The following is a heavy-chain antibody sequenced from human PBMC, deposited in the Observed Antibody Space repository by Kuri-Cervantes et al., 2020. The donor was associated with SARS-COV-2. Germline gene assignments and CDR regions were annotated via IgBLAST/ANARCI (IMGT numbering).Heavy chain of an antibody. D-gene: IGHD3-16*01. CDR3: AREVGWFDP. Sequence: GESLKISCAASGFTFRTSTMHWVRQAPGKGLEWVSYISGSGSTIYYADSVKGRFTISRDNAKNSLYLQMNSLRAEDTAVYYCAREVGWFDPWGQGTLVTVSS. CDR1: GFTFRTST. CDR2: ISGSGSTI. J-gene: IGHJ5*02. V-gene: IGHV3-48*04.